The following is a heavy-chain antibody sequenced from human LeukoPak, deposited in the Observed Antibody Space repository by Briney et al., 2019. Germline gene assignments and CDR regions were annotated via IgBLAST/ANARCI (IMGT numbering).Heavy chain of an antibody. V-gene: IGHV1-8*01. CDR1: GYTFTSYD. Sequence: ASVKVSCKASGYTFTSYDINWVRQATGQGLEWMGWMNPNSGNTGYEQKFQGRVTMTRNTSIRRAYMELRSLRCEDTAVYYCAKGGCGELSAFDIWGQGTMVTVSS. CDR3: AKGGCGELSAFDI. D-gene: IGHD3-10*01. CDR2: MNPNSGNT. J-gene: IGHJ3*02.